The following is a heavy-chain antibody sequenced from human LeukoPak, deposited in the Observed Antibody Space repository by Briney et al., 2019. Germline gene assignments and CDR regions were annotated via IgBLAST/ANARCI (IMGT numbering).Heavy chain of an antibody. J-gene: IGHJ4*02. CDR2: IIPIFGTA. D-gene: IGHD1-26*01. Sequence: GASVKVSCKASGGTFSSYAISWVRQAPGQGLEWMGGIIPIFGTANYAQKFQGRVTITADESTSTAYTELSSLRSEDTAVYYCARDGVVGATFDYWGQGTLVTVSS. CDR3: ARDGVVGATFDY. V-gene: IGHV1-69*13. CDR1: GGTFSSYA.